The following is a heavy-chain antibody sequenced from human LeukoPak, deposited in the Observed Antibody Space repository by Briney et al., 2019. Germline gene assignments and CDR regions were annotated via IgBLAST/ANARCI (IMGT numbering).Heavy chain of an antibody. Sequence: GGSLRLSCAASGFTFSSYGMHWVRQAPGKELEWVAFIRYDGSNKYYADSVKGRFTISRDNSKNTLYLQMNSLRAEDTAVYYCAKDFRYCSSTSCYRLDWGQGTLVTVSS. CDR1: GFTFSSYG. J-gene: IGHJ4*02. CDR2: IRYDGSNK. D-gene: IGHD2-2*01. CDR3: AKDFRYCSSTSCYRLD. V-gene: IGHV3-30*02.